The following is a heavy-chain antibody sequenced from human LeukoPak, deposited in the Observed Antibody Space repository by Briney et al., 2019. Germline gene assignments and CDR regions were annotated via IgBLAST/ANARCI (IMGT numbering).Heavy chain of an antibody. Sequence: PGGSLRLSCAASGFTFSSYGMHWVRQAPGKGLEWVAVISYDGSNKYYADSVKGRFTISRDNSKNTLYLQMNSLRAEDTAVYYCARDRDSSGYYSHPAYWGQGTLVTVSS. CDR1: GFTFSSYG. D-gene: IGHD3-22*01. CDR2: ISYDGSNK. J-gene: IGHJ4*02. V-gene: IGHV3-30*03. CDR3: ARDRDSSGYYSHPAY.